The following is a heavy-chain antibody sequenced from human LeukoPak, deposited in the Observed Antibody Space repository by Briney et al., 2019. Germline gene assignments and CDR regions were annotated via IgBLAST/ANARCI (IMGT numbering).Heavy chain of an antibody. D-gene: IGHD3-10*01. Sequence: GGSLRLSCEASGFSFTNTWMSWVRQAPGKGREWGGRVKSKADDGTTDYAAPVKGRFTISRDDSKNTLYLQMNSLKTEDTAVYYCTTVLLWFGELYDYWGQGTLVTVSS. J-gene: IGHJ4*02. CDR1: GFSFTNTW. CDR3: TTVLLWFGELYDY. CDR2: VKSKADDGTT. V-gene: IGHV3-15*01.